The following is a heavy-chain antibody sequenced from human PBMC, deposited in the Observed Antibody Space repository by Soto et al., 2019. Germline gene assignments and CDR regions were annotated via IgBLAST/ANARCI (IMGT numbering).Heavy chain of an antibody. D-gene: IGHD1-1*01. J-gene: IGHJ6*02. CDR1: AYPLTGYY. CDR3: ARGSESTWNDFPEYYYYGMDF. Sequence: GSVKVCSKASAYPLTGYYMHLVRQAPGQGIDWMGWINPHSGGTNYAQKFQGWVTMTRDTSISTAYMELSRLRSDDTAVYCCARGSESTWNDFPEYYYYGMDFWGQGTTVTV. V-gene: IGHV1-2*04. CDR2: INPHSGGT.